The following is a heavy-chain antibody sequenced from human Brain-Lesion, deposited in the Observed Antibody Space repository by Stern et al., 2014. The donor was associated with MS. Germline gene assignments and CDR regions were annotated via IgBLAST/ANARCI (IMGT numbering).Heavy chain of an antibody. V-gene: IGHV1-46*01. D-gene: IGHD5/OR15-5a*01. CDR1: GYTFIRYY. Sequence: QDQLVQSGAQVKKPGASVKDSCKGSGYTFIRYYIQWVRQAPGQGLEWMGIVNANGGSARYAQKFQGRVTMASDTSTSTVSMELSSLRSEDTAVYYCATLYDSSGNYGMEVWGQGTTVIVSS. CDR3: ATLYDSSGNYGMEV. J-gene: IGHJ6*02. CDR2: VNANGGSA.